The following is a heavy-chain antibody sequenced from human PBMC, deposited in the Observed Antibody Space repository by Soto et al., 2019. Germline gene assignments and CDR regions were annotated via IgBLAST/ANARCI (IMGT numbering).Heavy chain of an antibody. CDR1: GGSFSGYY. V-gene: IGHV4-34*01. CDR3: ASRGPHVSGSN. Sequence: SETLSLTCSVYGGSFSGYYWSWIRQPPGKGLEWIGEINHSGSTNYNPSLKSRVTISVDTSKNQFSLKLSSVTAADTAVYYCASRGPHVSGSNWGQATLVTVSA. D-gene: IGHD3-10*01. J-gene: IGHJ4*02. CDR2: INHSGST.